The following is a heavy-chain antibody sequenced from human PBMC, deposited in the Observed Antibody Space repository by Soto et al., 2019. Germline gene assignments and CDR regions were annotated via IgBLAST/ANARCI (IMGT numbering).Heavy chain of an antibody. D-gene: IGHD1-1*01. Sequence: QVHLVQSGAEVKKPGASVKVSCKGSGYTFTSYGITWVRQAPGQGLEWMGWISARNGDTDYAQKLQGRVTVTRDTSMSTAYMELRSLRSDGTAVYYCARGRYGDYWGQGALVTVSS. CDR2: ISARNGDT. J-gene: IGHJ4*02. CDR3: ARGRYGDY. V-gene: IGHV1-18*01. CDR1: GYTFTSYG.